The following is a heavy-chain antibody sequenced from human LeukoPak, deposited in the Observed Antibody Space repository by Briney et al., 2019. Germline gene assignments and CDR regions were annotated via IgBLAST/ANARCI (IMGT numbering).Heavy chain of an antibody. J-gene: IGHJ4*02. CDR2: ITSGGDYI. V-gene: IGHV3-21*01. Sequence: GGSLRLSCAASGFTFNTFNMNWVRQAPGKGLEWVSSITSGGDYIYYADSVKGRFTTSRDNAKNSLSLQLNSLRVEDTAVYYCARSHYDVLAAAYKWAPDYWGQGTLVTVSS. CDR1: GFTFNTFN. CDR3: ARSHYDVLAAAYKWAPDY. D-gene: IGHD3-9*01.